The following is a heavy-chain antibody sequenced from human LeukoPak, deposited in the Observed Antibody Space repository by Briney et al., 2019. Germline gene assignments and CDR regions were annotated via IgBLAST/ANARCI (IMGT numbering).Heavy chain of an antibody. Sequence: GGSLRLSCAASGFTFSSYAMSWVCQAPGKGLEWVSAISGRGGSTYYAASVKGRFTISRDNSKNTLYLQMNSLRAEDTAVYYCAKGKPNVSDVPVRGRLDYWGQGTLVTVSS. D-gene: IGHD3-16*01. CDR2: ISGRGGST. J-gene: IGHJ4*02. CDR1: GFTFSSYA. CDR3: AKGKPNVSDVPVRGRLDY. V-gene: IGHV3-23*01.